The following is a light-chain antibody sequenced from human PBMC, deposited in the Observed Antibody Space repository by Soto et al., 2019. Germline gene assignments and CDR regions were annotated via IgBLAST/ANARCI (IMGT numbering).Light chain of an antibody. Sequence: AIQLTQSPSSLSASVGDRVTITCRASQGISSALAWYQQKPGKAPKLRIYDASSLEIGVPSRFSGSGSGTDFTLTFSSLQPEDFATYYCQHINSYPLTFGGGNKVEIK. CDR2: DAS. J-gene: IGKJ4*01. V-gene: IGKV1-13*02. CDR3: QHINSYPLT. CDR1: QGISSA.